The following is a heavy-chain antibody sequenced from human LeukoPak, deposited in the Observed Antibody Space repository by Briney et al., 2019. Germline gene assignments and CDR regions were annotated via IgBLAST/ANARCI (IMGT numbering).Heavy chain of an antibody. J-gene: IGHJ6*03. CDR2: ISSSSSYI. D-gene: IGHD5-12*01. V-gene: IGHV3-21*04. Sequence: PGGSLRLSCAASGFTFSSYTMNWVRRAPGKGLEWVSSISSSSSYIYYADSVKGRFTISRDNAKNSVYLQMNSLRAEDTAVYYCANRATGSGYYYMDVWGKGTTVTISS. CDR1: GFTFSSYT. CDR3: ANRATGSGYYYMDV.